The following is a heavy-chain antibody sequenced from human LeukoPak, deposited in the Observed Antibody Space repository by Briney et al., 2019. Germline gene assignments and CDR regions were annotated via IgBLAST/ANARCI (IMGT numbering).Heavy chain of an antibody. V-gene: IGHV4-34*01. CDR1: GGSFSGYY. Sequence: SETLSLTCAVYGGSFSGYYWSWIRQPPGKGLEWIGEINHSGSTNYNPSLKSRVTISVDTSKNQFSLELSSVTAADTAVYYCARRPFRAVLDYWGQGTLVTVSS. D-gene: IGHD2-8*02. J-gene: IGHJ4*02. CDR3: ARRPFRAVLDY. CDR2: INHSGST.